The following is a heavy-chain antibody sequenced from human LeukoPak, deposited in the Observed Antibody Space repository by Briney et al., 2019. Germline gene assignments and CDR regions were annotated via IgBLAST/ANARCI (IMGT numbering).Heavy chain of an antibody. V-gene: IGHV3-21*01. J-gene: IGHJ4*02. Sequence: PGGSLRLSCAASGFTFSSYSMNWVRQAPGKGLEWVSSISSSSSYIYYADSVKGRFTISRDNSKNTLYLQMNSLRAEDTAVYYCARDLEMATIPFDYWGQRTLVTVSS. CDR2: ISSSSSYI. D-gene: IGHD5-24*01. CDR3: ARDLEMATIPFDY. CDR1: GFTFSSYS.